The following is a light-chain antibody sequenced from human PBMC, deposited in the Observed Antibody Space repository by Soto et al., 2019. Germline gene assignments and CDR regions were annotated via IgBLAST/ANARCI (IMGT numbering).Light chain of an antibody. CDR1: SNDVGGFNY. CDR2: EVN. Sequence: QSVLTQPPSASGSPGQSVTIYCTGTSNDVGGFNYVSWYQQHPGKAPKLMISEVNKRPSGVPDRFSGSKSGNRASLTVSGLQAEDEADYYCSSYAGINNLGVFGNGTKLTVL. CDR3: SSYAGINNLGV. V-gene: IGLV2-8*01. J-gene: IGLJ1*01.